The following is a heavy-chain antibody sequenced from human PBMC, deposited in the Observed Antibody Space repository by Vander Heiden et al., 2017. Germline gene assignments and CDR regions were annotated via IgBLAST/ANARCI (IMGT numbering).Heavy chain of an antibody. J-gene: IGHJ3*01. CDR1: GFTFSSYA. V-gene: IGHV3-23*01. D-gene: IGHD2-21*01. CDR3: AKDDSRCGVVVIDNEAFDV. Sequence: EVQLLESGGGFVQPGGSLSLSCAASGFTFSSYAMNWLRQAPGKGLGWVHAISGSGGSRKYAEHVNGRCSCARDSSKKKLYLQMKPLRADDHALQFGAKDDSRCGVVVIDNEAFDV. CDR2: ISGSGGSR.